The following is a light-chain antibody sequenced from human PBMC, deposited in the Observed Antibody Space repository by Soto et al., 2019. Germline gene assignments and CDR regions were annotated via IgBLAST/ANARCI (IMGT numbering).Light chain of an antibody. CDR1: QSISSY. V-gene: IGKV3-20*01. CDR2: GAS. CDR3: QQYGSSPT. Sequence: EIVFTQSPATLSLSPGERAALSCRASQSISSYLGWYQQKPGQAPRLLIYGASSRATGIPDRFSGSGSGTDFTLTISRLEPEEFAVYYCQQYGSSPTFGQGTKVDIK. J-gene: IGKJ1*01.